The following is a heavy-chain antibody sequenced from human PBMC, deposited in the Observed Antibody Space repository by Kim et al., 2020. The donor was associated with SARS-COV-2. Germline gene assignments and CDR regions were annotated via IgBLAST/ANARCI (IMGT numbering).Heavy chain of an antibody. Sequence: GGSLRLSCAASGFTFSSHAMTWVRQAPGRGLEWVSIISATGYSTDYADSVKGRLTFSRDNSANTLYLQMNSLRAEDTAVYYCARVNGAHYFGSSGYYRYYFDYWGQGTLVTVSS. CDR2: ISATGYST. D-gene: IGHD3-22*01. CDR3: ARVNGAHYFGSSGYYRYYFDY. J-gene: IGHJ4*02. V-gene: IGHV3-23*01. CDR1: GFTFSSHA.